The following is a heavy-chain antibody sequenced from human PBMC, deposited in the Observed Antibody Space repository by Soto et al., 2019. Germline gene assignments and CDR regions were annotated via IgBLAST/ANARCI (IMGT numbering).Heavy chain of an antibody. D-gene: IGHD3-10*01. CDR1: GGSFSNFY. Sequence: SETLSLTCTVSGGSFSNFYWSWIRQPPGNGLEWIGYIYYSGHTNYNPSLKSRVTISVDTSKKQLSLKLSSVTAADTAVYYCTRVDYGTTSPDYWGQGTLVTVSS. J-gene: IGHJ4*02. CDR2: IYYSGHT. CDR3: TRVDYGTTSPDY. V-gene: IGHV4-59*01.